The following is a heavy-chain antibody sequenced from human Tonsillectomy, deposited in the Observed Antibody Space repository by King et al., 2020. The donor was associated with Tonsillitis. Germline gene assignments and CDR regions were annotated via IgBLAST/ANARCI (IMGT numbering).Heavy chain of an antibody. V-gene: IGHV3-20*01. CDR1: GFIFDDYG. J-gene: IGHJ4*02. D-gene: IGHD4-17*01. CDR2: INWNGGST. CDR3: ASSLRVTTSSLPDY. Sequence: VQLVESGGGVVRPGGSLRLSCAASGFIFDDYGMSWVRQAPGKGLEWVSGINWNGGSTGYADSVKGRFTISRDNAKNSLYLQMNSLRAEDTALYHCASSLRVTTSSLPDYWGQGTLVTVSS.